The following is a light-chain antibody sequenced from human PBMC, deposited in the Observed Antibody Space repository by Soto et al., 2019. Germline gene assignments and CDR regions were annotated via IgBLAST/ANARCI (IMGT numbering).Light chain of an antibody. J-gene: IGKJ2*01. V-gene: IGKV1-39*01. CDR1: QSISSY. Sequence: DIQMTQSPSSLSASVGDRVTITCRASQSISSYLPWYQQKPGKAPTLLLFAASRLQSAGPSRFSGSGSGTDCTLTISSLQPEDFATYYCQQSYSTPYAFGQGTKLEIK. CDR3: QQSYSTPYA. CDR2: AAS.